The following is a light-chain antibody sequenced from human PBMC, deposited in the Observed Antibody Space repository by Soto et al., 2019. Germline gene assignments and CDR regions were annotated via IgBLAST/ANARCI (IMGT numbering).Light chain of an antibody. CDR1: QSISSW. CDR2: DAS. V-gene: IGKV1-5*01. CDR3: QQYNSYSGT. J-gene: IGKJ1*01. Sequence: DIQMTQSASSLSASVGDRITITCGASQSISSWLAWYQQKPGKAPKLLIYDASSLESGVPSRFSGSGSGTEFTLTISSLQPDDFATYYCQQYNSYSGTFGQGTKVDIK.